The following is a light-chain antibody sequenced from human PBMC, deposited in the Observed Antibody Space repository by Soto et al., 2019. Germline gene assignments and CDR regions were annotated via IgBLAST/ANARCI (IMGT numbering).Light chain of an antibody. J-gene: IGKJ1*01. CDR3: QQYYSFPWT. CDR2: KAS. CDR1: QSISTW. Sequence: DIQMTQSPSTLSAVVGDRVTISCRASQSISTWLAWYQQKPGKAPKLLLYKASNLESGVPSRFSGSGSGTEFTLTFNSLQVDDFATYYCQQYYSFPWTFGQGTRVEIK. V-gene: IGKV1-5*03.